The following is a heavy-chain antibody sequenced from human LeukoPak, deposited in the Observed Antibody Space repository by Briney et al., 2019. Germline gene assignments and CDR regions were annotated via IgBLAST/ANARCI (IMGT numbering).Heavy chain of an antibody. J-gene: IGHJ6*04. D-gene: IGHD3-22*01. CDR2: IYPGDSDT. Sequence: GESLKISCKGSGYSFTSYWIGWVRQMPGKGLEWMGIIYPGDSDTRYSPSFQGQVTISADKSISTAYLQWSSLKASDTAMYYCARSHYDSSGYYRYYYYGMDVWGKGTTVTVSS. CDR1: GYSFTSYW. CDR3: ARSHYDSSGYYRYYYYGMDV. V-gene: IGHV5-51*01.